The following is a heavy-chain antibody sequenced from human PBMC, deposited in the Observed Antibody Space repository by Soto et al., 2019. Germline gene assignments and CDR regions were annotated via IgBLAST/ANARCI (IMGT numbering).Heavy chain of an antibody. CDR2: TYYKSKWYY. J-gene: IGHJ6*03. Sequence: QVQLQQSSPGLVKPSQALSLTCDISGDSVSSNSAGWNWIRQTPSRGLEWLGRTYYKSKWYYTYATSVKSRITVSPDTSQNHFSLQLTSVTPEDTAVYYCARGSWDDVSGHYHMDVWDKGTTVTVSS. CDR3: ARGSWDDVSGHYHMDV. CDR1: GDSVSSNSAG. V-gene: IGHV6-1*01. D-gene: IGHD1-1*01.